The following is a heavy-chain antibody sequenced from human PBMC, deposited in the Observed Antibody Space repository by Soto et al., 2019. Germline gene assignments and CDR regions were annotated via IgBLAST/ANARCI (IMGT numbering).Heavy chain of an antibody. Sequence: GASVKVSCKVSGYTLTELSMHWVRQAPGKGLEWMGGFDPEDGETIYAQKFQGRVTMTAADTAVYYCAARHFWSGPWTETRLDYWGQGTLVTISS. D-gene: IGHD3-3*02. CDR3: Y. CDR2: FDPEDGET. V-gene: IGHV1-24*01. CDR1: GYTLTELS. J-gene: IGHJ4*02.